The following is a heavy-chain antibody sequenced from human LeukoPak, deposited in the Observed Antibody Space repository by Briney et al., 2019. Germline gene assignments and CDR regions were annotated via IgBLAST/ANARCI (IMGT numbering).Heavy chain of an antibody. D-gene: IGHD4-17*01. J-gene: IGHJ4*02. CDR3: ARGGRLIYGDYAYAFGY. Sequence: SETLSLTCTVSGGSVSSGSYYWSWIRQPPGKGLEWIGYIYYSGSTNYNPSLKSRVTISVDTSKNQFSLKLSSVTAADTAVYYCARGGRLIYGDYAYAFGYWGQGTLVTVSS. CDR2: IYYSGST. V-gene: IGHV4-61*01. CDR1: GGSVSSGSYY.